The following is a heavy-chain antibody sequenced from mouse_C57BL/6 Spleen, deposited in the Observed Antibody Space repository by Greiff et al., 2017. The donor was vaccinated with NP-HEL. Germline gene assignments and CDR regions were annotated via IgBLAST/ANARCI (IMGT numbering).Heavy chain of an antibody. Sequence: VQLKESGPELVKPGASVKISCKASGYSFSSSWMNWVKQRPGKGLEWIGRIYPGDGDTNYNGKFKGKATMTADKSSSTAYMQLSSLTSEDSAFYFCARASYYDCWGQGTTLTVSS. V-gene: IGHV1-82*01. CDR1: GYSFSSSW. CDR2: IYPGDGDT. CDR3: ARASYYDC. D-gene: IGHD2-12*01. J-gene: IGHJ2*01.